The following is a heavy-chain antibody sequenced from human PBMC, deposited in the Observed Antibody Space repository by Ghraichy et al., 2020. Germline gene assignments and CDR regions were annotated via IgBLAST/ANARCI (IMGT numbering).Heavy chain of an antibody. Sequence: SETLSLTCAVYGGSFSGYYWSWIRQPPGKGLEWIGEINNSGSTNYNPSLKSRVTISVDTSKNQFSLKLSSVTAADTAVYYCASDAVTTRVFDYWVQGTLVTVSS. V-gene: IGHV4-34*01. J-gene: IGHJ4*02. D-gene: IGHD4-17*01. CDR3: ASDAVTTRVFDY. CDR1: GGSFSGYY. CDR2: INNSGST.